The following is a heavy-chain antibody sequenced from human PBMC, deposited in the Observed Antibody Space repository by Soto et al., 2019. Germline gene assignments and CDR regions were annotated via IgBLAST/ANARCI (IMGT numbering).Heavy chain of an antibody. J-gene: IGHJ4*02. V-gene: IGHV4-34*01. D-gene: IGHD4-17*01. CDR2: IYYSGST. CDR3: ARQGIYGDYNLDY. Sequence: SETLSLTCAVYGGSFSGYYWSWIRQPQGKGLEWIGNIYYSGSTNYNPSLKSRVTISVDTSKNQFSLKLSSVTAADTAVYYCARQGIYGDYNLDYWGQGTLVTVSS. CDR1: GGSFSGYY.